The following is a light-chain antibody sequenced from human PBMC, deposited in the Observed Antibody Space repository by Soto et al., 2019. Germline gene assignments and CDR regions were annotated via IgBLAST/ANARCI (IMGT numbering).Light chain of an antibody. CDR2: AAS. V-gene: IGKV3-20*01. J-gene: IGKJ1*01. CDR3: QLYGTSPKP. Sequence: EIVLTQSPVTLSLSPGERATLSCRASQPVSSNYLAWYQQKPGQAPRLLIYAASTRATGIPDRFSGSGSGTDFTLSISRLEPEDFAVYYCQLYGTSPKPFGQGTKVDIK. CDR1: QPVSSNY.